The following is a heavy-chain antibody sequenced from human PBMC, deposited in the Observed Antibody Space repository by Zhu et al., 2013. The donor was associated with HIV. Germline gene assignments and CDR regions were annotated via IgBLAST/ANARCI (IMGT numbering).Heavy chain of an antibody. CDR3: ARVGPLKPRMPAASTWTHWFDP. Sequence: QVQLVQSGAEIKKPGASVKVSCKASGFSLTGYYIHWVRQVPGQGLEWMGWINANTGATKYAQSFQGRVSMTRDTSVSTAYMEVFSLTSDDTAFYYCARVGPLKPRMPAASTWTHWFDPWGQGMLVTVSS. V-gene: IGHV1-2*02. CDR2: INANTGAT. D-gene: IGHD2-2*01. J-gene: IGHJ5*02. CDR1: GFSLTGYY.